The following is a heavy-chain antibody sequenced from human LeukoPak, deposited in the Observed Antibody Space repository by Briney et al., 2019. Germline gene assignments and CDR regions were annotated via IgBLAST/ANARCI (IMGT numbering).Heavy chain of an antibody. CDR1: GFTFSNYW. Sequence: GGSLRLSCAASGFTFSNYWMHWVRQAPGKGLVWVSRINSHGSSTSYADSVKGRFTISRDNAKNTLYLQMNSLRVEDTAVYYCARGPPDGSGSYYPGAYWGQGTLVTVSS. J-gene: IGHJ4*02. CDR2: INSHGSST. D-gene: IGHD3-10*01. V-gene: IGHV3-74*01. CDR3: ARGPPDGSGSYYPGAY.